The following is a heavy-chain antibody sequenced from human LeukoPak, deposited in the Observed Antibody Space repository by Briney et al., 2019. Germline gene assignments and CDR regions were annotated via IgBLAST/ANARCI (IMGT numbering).Heavy chain of an antibody. CDR1: GGSISSYY. CDR2: IYYSGST. D-gene: IGHD4-17*01. J-gene: IGHJ5*02. Sequence: SETLSLTCTVSGGSISSYYWSWIRQPPGKGLEWIGYIYYSGSTNNNPSLKSRVTISVDTSKNQFSLKLTSVTAADTAIYYCARDRNLNGERWFDPWGQGILVTVSS. V-gene: IGHV4-59*01. CDR3: ARDRNLNGERWFDP.